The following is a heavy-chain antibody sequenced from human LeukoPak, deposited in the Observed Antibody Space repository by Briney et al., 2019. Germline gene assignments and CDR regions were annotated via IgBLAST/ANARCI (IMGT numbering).Heavy chain of an antibody. J-gene: IGHJ4*02. CDR2: INPNSGGT. CDR1: GYTFTGYY. CDR3: AREWKGGKQQLVYFDY. Sequence: ASVKVSCKASGYTFTGYYMHWVRQAPGQGLEWMGWINPNSGGTNYAQKFQGRITMTRDTSISTAYMELSRLRSDDTAVYYCAREWKGGKQQLVYFDYWGQGTLVTVSS. D-gene: IGHD6-13*01. V-gene: IGHV1-2*02.